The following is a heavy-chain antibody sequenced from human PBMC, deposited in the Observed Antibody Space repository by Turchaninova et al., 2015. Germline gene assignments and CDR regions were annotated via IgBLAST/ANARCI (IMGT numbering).Heavy chain of an antibody. V-gene: IGHV1-3*04. CDR3: AVDRKDIFWGIIVRPSPFEV. CDR2: INTAKGAT. Sequence: GAEVKKPGASVTLSCKVSGASFTTHAIQWVRQAPGQGLEWMGWINTAKGATKYSQTFQDRVTITMDTSANTAYFEVTSLRSDDTAMSFCAVDRKDIFWGIIVRPSPFEVWGQGTLVTVSS. CDR1: GASFTTHA. J-gene: IGHJ3*01. D-gene: IGHD3-16*02.